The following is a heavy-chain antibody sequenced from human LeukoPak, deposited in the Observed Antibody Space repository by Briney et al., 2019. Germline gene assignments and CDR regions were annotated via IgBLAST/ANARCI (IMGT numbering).Heavy chain of an antibody. CDR1: GFTFSSYA. V-gene: IGHV3-23*01. D-gene: IGHD3-9*01. CDR2: ISGSGGST. Sequence: GGSLRLSCAASGFTFSSYAMSWVRQAPGKGLEWVSAISGSGGSTYYADSVKGRFTISRDNSKNTLYLQMNSLRVEDTAVYYCARSLRSPRYFFDDTCYFYYWGQGNLGTVSS. J-gene: IGHJ4*01. CDR3: ARSLRSPRYFFDDTCYFYY.